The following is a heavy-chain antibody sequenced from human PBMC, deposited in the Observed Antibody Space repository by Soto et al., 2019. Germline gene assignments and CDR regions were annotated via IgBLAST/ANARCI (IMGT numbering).Heavy chain of an antibody. CDR1: GFTFSSYG. CDR2: ISYDGSNK. J-gene: IGHJ6*02. Sequence: GGSLRLCCAASGFTFSSYGMHWVRQAPGKGLEWVAVISYDGSNKYYADSVKGRFTISRDNSKNTLYLQMNSLRAEDTAVYYCANQMTAVNLYYYYYVMDVWGQGTTVTVSS. D-gene: IGHD2-21*02. CDR3: ANQMTAVNLYYYYYVMDV. V-gene: IGHV3-30*18.